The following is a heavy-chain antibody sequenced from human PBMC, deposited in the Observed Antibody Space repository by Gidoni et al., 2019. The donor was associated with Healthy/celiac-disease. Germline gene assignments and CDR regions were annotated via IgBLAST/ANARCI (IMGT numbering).Heavy chain of an antibody. CDR2: IYYSGST. Sequence: QVQLQESGPGLVKPSQTLSLTCTVSGGSISSGDYYWSWIRQPPGKGLEWIGYIYYSGSTYYHPSLKSRVTISVDTSKNQFSLKLSSVTAADTAVYYCARASSLRYYYDSSGFLLDYWGQGTLVTVSS. CDR1: GGSISSGDYY. J-gene: IGHJ4*02. D-gene: IGHD3-22*01. V-gene: IGHV4-30-4*01. CDR3: ARASSLRYYYDSSGFLLDY.